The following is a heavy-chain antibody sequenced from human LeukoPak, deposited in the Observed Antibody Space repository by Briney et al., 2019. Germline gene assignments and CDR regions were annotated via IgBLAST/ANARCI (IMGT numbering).Heavy chain of an antibody. V-gene: IGHV4-59*08. CDR2: IYYSGST. D-gene: IGHD3-9*01. Sequence: SETLSLTCTVSGGSISSYYWSWIRQPPGKGLEWIGYIYYSGSTKYSPSLKSRVTISVDTSKNQISLKLNSVTAADTAVYYCARGGRYFDWLPLDYWGQGTLVTVSS. J-gene: IGHJ4*02. CDR3: ARGGRYFDWLPLDY. CDR1: GGSISSYY.